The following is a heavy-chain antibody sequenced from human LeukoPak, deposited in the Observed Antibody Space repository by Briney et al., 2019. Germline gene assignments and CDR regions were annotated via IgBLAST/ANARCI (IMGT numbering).Heavy chain of an antibody. CDR3: ASPKFGSNSDSRTAPFDS. D-gene: IGHD5-24*01. Sequence: GASVKVSCKASGGTFSSYAISWVRQAPGQGLEWMGGIIPIFGTANYAQKFQGRVTITADKSTSTAYMELSSLRSEDTAVYYCASPKFGSNSDSRTAPFDSWGQGTLVTVSS. CDR2: IIPIFGTA. J-gene: IGHJ4*02. V-gene: IGHV1-69*06. CDR1: GGTFSSYA.